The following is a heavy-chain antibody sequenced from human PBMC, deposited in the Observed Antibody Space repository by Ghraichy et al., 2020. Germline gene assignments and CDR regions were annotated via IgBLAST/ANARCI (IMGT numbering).Heavy chain of an antibody. V-gene: IGHV3-21*01. CDR3: ARDGAGAVAGTRFDY. CDR2: ISSSSYI. Sequence: GESLNISCAASGFTFSSYSMNWVRQAPGKGLEWVSSISSSSYIYYADSVKGRFTISRDNAKNSLYLQMNSLRAEDTAVYYCARDGAGAVAGTRFDYWGQGTLVTVSS. D-gene: IGHD6-19*01. J-gene: IGHJ4*02. CDR1: GFTFSSYS.